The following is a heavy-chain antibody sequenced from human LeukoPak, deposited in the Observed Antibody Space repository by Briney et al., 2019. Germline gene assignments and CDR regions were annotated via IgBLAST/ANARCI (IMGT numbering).Heavy chain of an antibody. CDR3: ARDRVAAAFVDY. D-gene: IGHD6-13*01. J-gene: IGHJ4*02. V-gene: IGHV4-59*01. CDR2: IYSNGNT. Sequence: PSETLSLTCIVSGGSFSSSYWSWIRQPPGKGLEWIAYIYSNGNTSSNPSLKSRVTIAVDTSQSQFSLKLSSVTAADTAVYYCARDRVAAAFVDYWGQGTLVTVSS. CDR1: GGSFSSSY.